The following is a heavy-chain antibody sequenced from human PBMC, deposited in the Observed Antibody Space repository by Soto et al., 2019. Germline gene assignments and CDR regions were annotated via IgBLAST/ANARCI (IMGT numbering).Heavy chain of an antibody. J-gene: IGHJ4*02. CDR1: GYTFTSYA. CDR3: ARDVAAADY. D-gene: IGHD6-13*01. V-gene: IGHV1-3*01. CDR2: INAGNGNT. Sequence: ASVKVSCKASGYTFTSYAMQWVRQAPGQRLEWMGWINAGNGNTKHSQKLQGRVAITTDTSASTAYMELSSLRSEDTAVYYCARDVAAADYWGQGTLVTVSS.